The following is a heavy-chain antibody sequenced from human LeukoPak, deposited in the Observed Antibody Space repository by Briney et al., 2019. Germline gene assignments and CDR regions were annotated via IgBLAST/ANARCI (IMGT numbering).Heavy chain of an antibody. CDR1: GFTFSSYS. D-gene: IGHD3-3*01. Sequence: GSLRLSCAASGFTFSSYSMNWVRQAPGKGLEWVSSISSSSSYIYYADSVKGRFTISRDNSKNTLYLQMNSLRAEDTAVYYCARLVEWLPDYWGQGTLVTVSS. CDR3: ARLVEWLPDY. V-gene: IGHV3-21*01. CDR2: ISSSSSYI. J-gene: IGHJ4*02.